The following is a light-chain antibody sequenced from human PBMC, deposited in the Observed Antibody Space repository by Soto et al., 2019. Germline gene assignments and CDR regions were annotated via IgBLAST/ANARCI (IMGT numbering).Light chain of an antibody. Sequence: QSVLTQPPSASGTPGQRVTISCSGSSSNIGSNCVNWYRQLPGTAPKLLIYSNNQRPSGVPDRFSGSKSGTSASLAISGLQSEDEADYYCCSYAGSYNLLFGGGTKLTVL. J-gene: IGLJ3*02. CDR1: SSNIGSNC. CDR2: SNN. CDR3: CSYAGSYNLL. V-gene: IGLV1-44*01.